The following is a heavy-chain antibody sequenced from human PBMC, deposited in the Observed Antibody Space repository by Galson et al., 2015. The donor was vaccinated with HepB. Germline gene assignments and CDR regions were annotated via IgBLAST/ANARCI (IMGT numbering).Heavy chain of an antibody. CDR2: IKQDGSEK. Sequence: SLRLSCAASGFTFSSYWMSWVRQAPGKGLEWVANIKQDGSEKYYVDSVKGRFTISRDNAKNSLYLQMNSLRAEDTAVYYCARARHFDWLFPHTYYFDYWGQGTLVTVSS. V-gene: IGHV3-7*01. CDR3: ARARHFDWLFPHTYYFDY. J-gene: IGHJ4*02. D-gene: IGHD3-9*01. CDR1: GFTFSSYW.